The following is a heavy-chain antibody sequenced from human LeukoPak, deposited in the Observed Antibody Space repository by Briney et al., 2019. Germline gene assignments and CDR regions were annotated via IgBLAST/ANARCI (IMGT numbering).Heavy chain of an antibody. Sequence: SETLSLTCAVYGGSFSGYYWSWIRQPPGKGLEWIGEINHSGSTNYNPSLKSRVTISVDTSKNQFSLKLSSVTAADTAVYYCARDGAYCGGDCYPYYFDYWGQGTLVTVSS. D-gene: IGHD2-21*01. J-gene: IGHJ4*02. V-gene: IGHV4-34*01. CDR3: ARDGAYCGGDCYPYYFDY. CDR2: INHSGST. CDR1: GGSFSGYY.